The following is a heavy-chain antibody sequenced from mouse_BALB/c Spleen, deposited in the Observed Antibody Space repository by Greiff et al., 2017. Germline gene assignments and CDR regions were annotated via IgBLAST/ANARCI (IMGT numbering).Heavy chain of an antibody. J-gene: IGHJ2*01. CDR2: ISSGGSYT. V-gene: IGHV5-6*01. CDR3: ARDGGNYFDY. CDR1: GFTFSSYG. Sequence: EVHLVESGGDLVKPGGSLKLSCAASGFTFSSYGMSWVRQTPDKRLEWVATISSGGSYTYYPDSVKGRFTISRDNAKNTLYLQMSSLKSEDTAMYYCARDGGNYFDYWGQGTTLTVSS.